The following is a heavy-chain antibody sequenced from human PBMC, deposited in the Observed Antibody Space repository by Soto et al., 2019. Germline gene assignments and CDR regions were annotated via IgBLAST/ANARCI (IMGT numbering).Heavy chain of an antibody. V-gene: IGHV3-23*01. Sequence: GGSLRLSCAASGFTFSSYAMSWVRQAPGKGLEWVSAISGSGGSTYYADSVKGRFTISRDNSKNTLYLQMDSLRAEDTAVYYRAKDRNYGSGSYYNPSWFDPWGQGTLVTVSS. CDR2: ISGSGGST. CDR3: AKDRNYGSGSYYNPSWFDP. CDR1: GFTFSSYA. J-gene: IGHJ5*02. D-gene: IGHD3-10*01.